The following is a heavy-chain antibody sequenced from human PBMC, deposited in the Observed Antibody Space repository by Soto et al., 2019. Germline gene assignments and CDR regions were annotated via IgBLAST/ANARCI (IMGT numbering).Heavy chain of an antibody. D-gene: IGHD5-18*01. CDR2: ISYDGSRT. Sequence: PVGSLRLSCAASGFPFSSCDMHWVRQAPGKGLEWVALISYDGSRTSYSDSVKGRFTISRDNSKNMLFLQMDNLRADDTAVYYCPKEQAFEQLWVFDSWGQGTLVTVSS. V-gene: IGHV3-30*18. CDR3: PKEQAFEQLWVFDS. CDR1: GFPFSSCD. J-gene: IGHJ5*01.